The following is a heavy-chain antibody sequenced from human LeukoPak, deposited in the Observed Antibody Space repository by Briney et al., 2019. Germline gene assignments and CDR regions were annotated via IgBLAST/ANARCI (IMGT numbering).Heavy chain of an antibody. Sequence: ASVKVSCKASGYTFTGYYMHWVRQAPGQGPEWMGWINPNSGGTNYAQKFQGRVTMTRDTSISTAYMELSRLRSDDTAVYYCARAPYYDFWSGNHYYYYMDVWGKGTTVTVSS. CDR1: GYTFTGYY. CDR2: INPNSGGT. V-gene: IGHV1-2*02. CDR3: ARAPYYDFWSGNHYYYYMDV. J-gene: IGHJ6*03. D-gene: IGHD3-3*01.